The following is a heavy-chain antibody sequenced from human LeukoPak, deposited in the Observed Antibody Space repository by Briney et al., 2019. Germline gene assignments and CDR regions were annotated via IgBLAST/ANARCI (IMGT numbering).Heavy chain of an antibody. D-gene: IGHD2-15*01. CDR1: GGSFSGYY. V-gene: IGHV4-34*01. CDR2: INHSGST. CDR3: ARVLGYCSGGSCYGYFDY. Sequence: PSETLSLTCAVYGGSFSGYYWSWIRQPPGKGLEWIGEINHSGSTNYNPSLKSRVTISVDTSKNQFSLKLSSVTAADTAVYYCARVLGYCSGGSCYGYFDYWGQGTLVTVSS. J-gene: IGHJ4*02.